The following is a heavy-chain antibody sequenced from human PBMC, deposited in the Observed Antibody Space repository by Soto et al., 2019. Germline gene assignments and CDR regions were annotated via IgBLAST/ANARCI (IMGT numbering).Heavy chain of an antibody. J-gene: IGHJ4*02. V-gene: IGHV1-69*08. Sequence: QVQLVQSGAEVKKPGSSVKVSCKASGGHFNSYTISWVRQAPGQGLEWMGRIIPILGIANYAQKFQGRVTITADKSTSTAYMELSSLRSEDTAVYYCARESTHQPPDYWGQGTLVTVSS. D-gene: IGHD2-2*01. CDR3: ARESTHQPPDY. CDR2: IIPILGIA. CDR1: GGHFNSYT.